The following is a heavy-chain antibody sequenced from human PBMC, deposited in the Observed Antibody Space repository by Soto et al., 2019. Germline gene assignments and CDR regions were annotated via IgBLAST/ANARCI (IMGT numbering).Heavy chain of an antibody. D-gene: IGHD1-26*01. CDR3: ARDGGRHSGGIDY. J-gene: IGHJ4*02. Sequence: QVQLVQSGAEVKKPGSSVKVSCKASGGTFSSYSINWVRQALGQGLEWMGESIPIFGTANYGQKFQGRVTITADESTSTAYMELSSLRSEDTAVYYCARDGGRHSGGIDYWGQGTLVTVSS. V-gene: IGHV1-69*01. CDR1: GGTFSSYS. CDR2: SIPIFGTA.